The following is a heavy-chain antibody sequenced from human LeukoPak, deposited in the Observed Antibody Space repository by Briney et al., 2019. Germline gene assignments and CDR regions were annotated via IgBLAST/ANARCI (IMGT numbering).Heavy chain of an antibody. D-gene: IGHD3-10*01. V-gene: IGHV5-51*01. J-gene: IGHJ6*03. CDR3: ARLRYYGSGSYNYMDV. CDR2: IYPGDSDT. CDR1: GYSFSIYW. Sequence: KSGESLKISCQDSGYSFSIYWIVWVRQMPGKGLEWMGSIYPGDSDTRYSPSFQGQVTISADKSISTAYLQWSSLKASDTAMYYCARLRYYGSGSYNYMDVWGKGTTVTISS.